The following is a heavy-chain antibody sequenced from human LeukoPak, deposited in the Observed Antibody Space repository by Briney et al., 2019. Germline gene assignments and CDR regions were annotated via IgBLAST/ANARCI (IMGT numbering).Heavy chain of an antibody. CDR1: GGSISSSNW. J-gene: IGHJ5*02. V-gene: IGHV4-4*02. CDR3: ARGPDCSGGICYRWFDP. Sequence: SETLSLTCAVSGGSISSSNWWSWVRQPPGKGLEWIGEIYHSGSTNYNPSLKSRVTISVDKSKNQFSLKLSSVTAADTAVYYCARGPDCSGGICYRWFDPWGQGTLVTVSS. D-gene: IGHD2-15*01. CDR2: IYHSGST.